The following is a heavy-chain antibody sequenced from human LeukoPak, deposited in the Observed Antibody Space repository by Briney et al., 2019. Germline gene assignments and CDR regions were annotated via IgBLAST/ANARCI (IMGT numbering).Heavy chain of an antibody. Sequence: GGSLRLSCAASGFTFSDYYMSWIRQAPGKGLEWVSYISSSGSTIYYADSVKGRFTISRGNAKNSLYLQMNSLRAEDTAVYYCARERAGERPRPLLNYYYMDVWGKGTTVTISS. CDR3: ARERAGERPRPLLNYYYMDV. CDR1: GFTFSDYY. J-gene: IGHJ6*03. V-gene: IGHV3-11*04. CDR2: ISSSGSTI. D-gene: IGHD3-16*01.